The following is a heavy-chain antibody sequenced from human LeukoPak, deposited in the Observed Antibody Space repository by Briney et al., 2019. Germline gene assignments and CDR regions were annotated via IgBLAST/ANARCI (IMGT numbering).Heavy chain of an antibody. CDR1: GFTFSTCW. Sequence: GGSLRVSCAASGFTFSTCWMSWVRQAPGKGLEWVANIKQDGSEKYYVDSVKGRFTISRDSTKNSLSLQMNSLRVEDTAVYYCARGGFYTDPDAFDVWGQGTMVTVSS. CDR2: IKQDGSEK. D-gene: IGHD2/OR15-2a*01. CDR3: ARGGFYTDPDAFDV. V-gene: IGHV3-7*04. J-gene: IGHJ3*01.